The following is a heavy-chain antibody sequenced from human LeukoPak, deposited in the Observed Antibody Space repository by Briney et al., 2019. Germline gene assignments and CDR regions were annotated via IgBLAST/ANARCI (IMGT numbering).Heavy chain of an antibody. J-gene: IGHJ3*02. Sequence: GGSLRLSCAASGFTFSSYWMHWVRQAPGKGLVWVSRINSDGSSTSYAHSVKVRFTISRDKAKNTLYLKMNSLRAEDKAVYYCAVAAAGTRYFDIWGQGTMVTVSS. CDR3: AVAAAGTRYFDI. CDR2: INSDGSST. CDR1: GFTFSSYW. V-gene: IGHV3-74*01. D-gene: IGHD6-13*01.